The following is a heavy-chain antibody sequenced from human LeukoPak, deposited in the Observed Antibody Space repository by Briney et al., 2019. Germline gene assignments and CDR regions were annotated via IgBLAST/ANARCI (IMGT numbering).Heavy chain of an antibody. D-gene: IGHD2-2*02. CDR1: GFTFSSYS. CDR2: ISISSSYI. CDR3: ARDTKPTLGYCSSTSCYIDY. V-gene: IGHV3-21*01. Sequence: GGTLRLSCAASGFTFSSYSMNWVRQAPGKGLEWVSSISISSSYIYYADSVKGRFTISRDNAKNSLYLQMNSLRAEDTAVYYCARDTKPTLGYCSSTSCYIDYWGQGTLVTVSS. J-gene: IGHJ4*02.